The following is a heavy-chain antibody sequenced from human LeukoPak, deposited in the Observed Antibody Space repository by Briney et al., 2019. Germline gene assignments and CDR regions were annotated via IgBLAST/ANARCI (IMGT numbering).Heavy chain of an antibody. CDR1: GGSISGYY. J-gene: IGHJ4*02. V-gene: IGHV4-59*01. Sequence: SETLSLTCTVSGGSISGYYWSWIRQPPGKGLEWIGYIYYSGSTNYNPSLKSRVTISVDTSKNQFSLKLSSVTAADTAVYYCARVVVYYFDYWGRGTLVTVSS. CDR2: IYYSGST. CDR3: ARVVVYYFDY. D-gene: IGHD2-15*01.